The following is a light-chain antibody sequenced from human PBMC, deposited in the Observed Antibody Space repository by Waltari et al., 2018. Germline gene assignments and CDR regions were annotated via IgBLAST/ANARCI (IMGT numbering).Light chain of an antibody. CDR3: QQSDGIPFT. Sequence: DIKMTQSPSSLSASVGDTVTITCRASQSVSRYLNWYQKTPGGAPNLLIYRTSNLQGGVPSRFSGSGSGKDFTLNIDSLQPEDFATYYCQQSDGIPFTFGQGTKLEVK. J-gene: IGKJ2*01. CDR2: RTS. V-gene: IGKV1-39*01. CDR1: QSVSRY.